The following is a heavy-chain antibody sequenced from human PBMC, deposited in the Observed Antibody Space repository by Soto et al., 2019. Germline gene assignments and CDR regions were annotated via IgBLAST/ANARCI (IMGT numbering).Heavy chain of an antibody. CDR3: ASSSGLDHLLNYYGVHV. Sequence: QVLLVQSSAEVKKPGSSVKVSCKASGGTFTSTAFSWVRQAPGQWLEWMGGIIPVLGTPNYSQKFQARLTVTPDASTNTVHMELSRLRSDDTAVYYGASSSGLDHLLNYYGVHVWGQGTTVTVSS. CDR2: IIPVLGTP. V-gene: IGHV1-69*01. D-gene: IGHD1-1*01. J-gene: IGHJ6*02. CDR1: GGTFTSTA.